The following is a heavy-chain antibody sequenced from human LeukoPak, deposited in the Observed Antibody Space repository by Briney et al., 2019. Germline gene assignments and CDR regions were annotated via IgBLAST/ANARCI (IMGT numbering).Heavy chain of an antibody. D-gene: IGHD2-15*01. CDR2: ISAYNGNT. J-gene: IGHJ6*03. CDR1: GYTFTSYG. CDR3: AREGSPFYYYYMDV. Sequence: GASVKVSCKASGYTFTSYGINWVRQAPGQGLEWMGWISAYNGNTNYAQKLQGRVTTTTDTSTSIAYMELRSLRSDDTAVYYCAREGSPFYYYYMDVWGQGTLVTVSS. V-gene: IGHV1-18*01.